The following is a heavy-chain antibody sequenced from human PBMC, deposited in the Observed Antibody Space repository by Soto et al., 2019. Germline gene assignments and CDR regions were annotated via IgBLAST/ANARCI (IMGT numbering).Heavy chain of an antibody. D-gene: IGHD5-12*01. V-gene: IGHV3-48*03. CDR1: GFTFSSYE. CDR2: ISSSGSTI. Sequence: EVQLVESGGGLVQPGGSLRLSCAASGFTFSSYEMNWVRQAPGKGLEWVSYISSSGSTIYYADSVKGRFTISRDNAKNSLYLQMNSLRDDDTAVYYCSVPGATTEDYYYYYGMDVWGQGTTVTVSS. CDR3: SVPGATTEDYYYYYGMDV. J-gene: IGHJ6*02.